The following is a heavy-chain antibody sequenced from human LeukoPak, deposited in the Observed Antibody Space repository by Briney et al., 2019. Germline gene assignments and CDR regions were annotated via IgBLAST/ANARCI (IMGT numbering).Heavy chain of an antibody. CDR3: AREDWNDVVDY. D-gene: IGHD1-1*01. V-gene: IGHV3-30-3*01. CDR2: ISYDGSNK. J-gene: IGHJ4*02. CDR1: GFTFSSYA. Sequence: GRSLRLSCAASGFTFSSYAMHWVRQAPGKGLEWVAVISYDGSNKYYADSVKGRFTISRDNSKNTLYLQMNSLRAEDTAVYYCAREDWNDVVDYWGQGTLVTVSS.